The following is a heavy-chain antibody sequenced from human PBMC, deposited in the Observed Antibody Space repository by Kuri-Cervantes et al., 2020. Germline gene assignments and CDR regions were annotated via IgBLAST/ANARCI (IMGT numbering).Heavy chain of an antibody. D-gene: IGHD3-22*01. CDR2: IYPGDSDT. CDR1: GYSFTSYW. J-gene: IGHJ5*02. Sequence: GGSLRLSCKGSGYSFTSYWIGWVRQMPGKGLEWMGIIYPGDSDTRYSASFQGQVTISSDKSISTAYLQWSSLKASDTAMYYCARGAYYDSSGYKDWSDPWGQGTLVTVSS. CDR3: ARGAYYDSSGYKDWSDP. V-gene: IGHV5-51*01.